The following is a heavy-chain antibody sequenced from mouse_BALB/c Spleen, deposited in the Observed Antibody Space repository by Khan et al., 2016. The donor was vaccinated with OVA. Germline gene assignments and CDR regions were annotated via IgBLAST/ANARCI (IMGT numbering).Heavy chain of an antibody. CDR1: GFTFSGFG. CDR3: ARTGYCYFDY. V-gene: IGHV5-17*02. CDR2: ISSDRSTI. D-gene: IGHD2-3*01. Sequence: EVELVESGGGLVQPGGSRKLSCAASGFTFSGFGMHWVRQAPEKGLEWVAFISSDRSTIYYADTVKGRFTISRDNPKNTLFLQMTSLRSEDTAMFFCARTGYCYFDYWGQGTTLTVSS. J-gene: IGHJ2*01.